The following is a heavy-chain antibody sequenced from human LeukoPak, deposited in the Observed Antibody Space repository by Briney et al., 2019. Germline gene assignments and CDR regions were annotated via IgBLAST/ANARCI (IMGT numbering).Heavy chain of an antibody. CDR2: IKQDGSEK. V-gene: IGHV3-7*01. CDR1: GFTFSSYW. D-gene: IGHD3-3*01. Sequence: GGSLRLSCAASGFTFSSYWMSWVRQAPGKGLEWVANIKQDGSEKYYVDSVKGRFTISRDNAKNSLYLQMNSLRAEDTAVYYCARDARYDFWSGFDAFDIWGQGTMVTVSS. CDR3: ARDARYDFWSGFDAFDI. J-gene: IGHJ3*02.